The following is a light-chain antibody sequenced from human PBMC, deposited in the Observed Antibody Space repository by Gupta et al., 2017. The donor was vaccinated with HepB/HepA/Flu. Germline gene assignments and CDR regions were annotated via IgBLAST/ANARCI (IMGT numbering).Light chain of an antibody. CDR1: HNISRY. J-gene: IGKJ2*01. V-gene: IGKV1-39*01. CDR2: STS. Sequence: DITMSWSPSSLTASARDRVTITCRASHNISRYLNWYQQTPGKAPKLLIYSTSNLQDWVPSRFTGSGSGTDFTLAISDPQPEDFATYFCQQSYSVPFTFGQGTKLEIK. CDR3: QQSYSVPFT.